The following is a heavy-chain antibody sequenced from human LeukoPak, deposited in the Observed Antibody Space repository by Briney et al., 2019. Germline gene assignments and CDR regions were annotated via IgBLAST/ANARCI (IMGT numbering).Heavy chain of an antibody. V-gene: IGHV4-30-2*01. CDR1: GASISSGGYY. CDR3: AREATRLGLRPFDY. D-gene: IGHD5/OR15-5a*01. CDR2: INHSGST. J-gene: IGHJ4*02. Sequence: SQTLSLTCAVSGASISSGGYYWSWIRQPPGKGLEWIGEINHSGSTNYNPSLKSRVTISVDTSKNQFSLKLSSVTAADTAVYYCAREATRLGLRPFDYWGQGTLVTVSS.